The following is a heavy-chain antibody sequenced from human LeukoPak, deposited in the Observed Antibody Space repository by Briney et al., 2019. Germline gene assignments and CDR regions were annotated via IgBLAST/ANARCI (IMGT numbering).Heavy chain of an antibody. Sequence: TGRSLRLSCAASGFTFSSYSMNWVRQAPGKGLEWVSSISSSSSYIYYADSVKGRFTISRDNAKNSLYLQMNSLRAEDTAVYYCARDKRWDFDYWGQGTLVTVSS. CDR3: ARDKRWDFDY. CDR2: ISSSSSYI. V-gene: IGHV3-21*01. J-gene: IGHJ4*02. CDR1: GFTFSSYS. D-gene: IGHD1-26*01.